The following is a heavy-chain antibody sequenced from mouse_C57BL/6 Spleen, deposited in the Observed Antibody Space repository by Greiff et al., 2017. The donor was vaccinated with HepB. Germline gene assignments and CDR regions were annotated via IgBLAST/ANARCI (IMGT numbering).Heavy chain of an antibody. V-gene: IGHV1-80*01. J-gene: IGHJ3*01. Sequence: QVHVKQSGAELVKPGASVKISCKASGYAFSSYWMNWVKQRPGKGLEWIGQIYPGDGDTNYNGKFKGKATLTADKSSSTAYMQLSSLTSEDSAVYFCARSGTAQATFAYWGQGTLVTVSA. CDR2: IYPGDGDT. CDR3: ARSGTAQATFAY. CDR1: GYAFSSYW. D-gene: IGHD3-2*02.